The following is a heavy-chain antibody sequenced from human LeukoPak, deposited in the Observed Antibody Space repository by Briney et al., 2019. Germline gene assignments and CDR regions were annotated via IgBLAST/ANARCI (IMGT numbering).Heavy chain of an antibody. V-gene: IGHV4-59*08. J-gene: IGHJ4*02. CDR1: GGSISSYY. CDR3: ARHQAPVLGYCSGGSCDPYYFDY. CDR2: IYYSGST. D-gene: IGHD2-15*01. Sequence: SETLSLTCTVSGGSISSYYWSWIRQPPGKGLEWIGYIYYSGSTNYNPSLKSRVTISVDTSKNQFSLKLSSVTAADTAVYYCARHQAPVLGYCSGGSCDPYYFDYWGQGTLVTVSS.